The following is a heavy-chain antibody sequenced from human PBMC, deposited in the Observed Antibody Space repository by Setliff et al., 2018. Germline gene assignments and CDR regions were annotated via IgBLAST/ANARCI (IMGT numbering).Heavy chain of an antibody. V-gene: IGHV4-39*01. CDR3: ARQVEMATIAFDV. J-gene: IGHJ3*01. CDR2: VYYSGSI. CDR1: GGSISDSHYY. D-gene: IGHD5-12*01. Sequence: SETLSLTCTVSGGSISDSHYYWGWFRQPSGMRPEWIGTVYYSGSIYYNPSLKSRVTLFVDTSKDQFSLRLTSMTAADTAVYYCARQVEMATIAFDVWGQGTMVTVSS.